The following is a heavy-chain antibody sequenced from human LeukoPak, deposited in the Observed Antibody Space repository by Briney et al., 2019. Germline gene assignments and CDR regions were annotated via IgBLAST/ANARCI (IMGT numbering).Heavy chain of an antibody. V-gene: IGHV3-48*03. D-gene: IGHD6-19*01. CDR2: ISSSGSTI. CDR1: GFTFSSYE. J-gene: IGHJ6*02. Sequence: GGSLRLSCAASGFTFSSYEMNWVRQAPGKGLEWVSYISSSGSTIYYADSVKGRFTISRDNAKNSLYLQMNSLRAEDTAVYYCARVDNGAVARQYYYYSMDVWGQGTTVTVSS. CDR3: ARVDNGAVARQYYYYSMDV.